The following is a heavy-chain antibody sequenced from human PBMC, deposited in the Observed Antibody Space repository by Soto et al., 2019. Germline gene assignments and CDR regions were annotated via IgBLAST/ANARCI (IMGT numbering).Heavy chain of an antibody. CDR3: ARECPQSGWFVD. CDR2: LYHGGST. J-gene: IGHJ4*02. CDR1: GDPISGY. D-gene: IGHD6-25*01. Sequence: SETLSLTCTVSGDPISGYWSWIRQPPGKGLDWIGYLYHGGSTNYNPSLKNRVTISVDTSKNQLSLQLRSVTAADTAVYYCARECPQSGWFVDWGQGTLVTVSS. V-gene: IGHV4-59*01.